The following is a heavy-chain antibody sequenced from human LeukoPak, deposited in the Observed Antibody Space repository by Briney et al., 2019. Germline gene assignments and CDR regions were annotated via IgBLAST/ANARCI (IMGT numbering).Heavy chain of an antibody. CDR3: AKRVRLYDTSLDI. CDR1: GDSISDYY. D-gene: IGHD1-1*01. CDR2: VRSSGDT. Sequence: PSETLSLTCTVSGDSISDYYWNWIRQPAGKALEWIGRVRSSGDTNYNPSFRSRLTMSVDRSKNQFSLKLTSVTAADTAVYYCAKRVRLYDTSLDIWAQGTMVTVSS. J-gene: IGHJ3*02. V-gene: IGHV4-4*07.